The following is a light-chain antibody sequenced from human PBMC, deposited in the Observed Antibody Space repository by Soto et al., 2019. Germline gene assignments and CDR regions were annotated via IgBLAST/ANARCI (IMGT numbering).Light chain of an antibody. CDR2: EVS. Sequence: QSVLTQPASVSGSPGQSITISCTETSSDVGSYKLVSWYQQHPGKAPKLMISEVSKRPSGISDRFSGSKSGSTASLTISGLQAEDEADYYCCSYAGTSTHTVFGGGTQLTVL. CDR3: CSYAGTSTHTV. V-gene: IGLV2-23*02. J-gene: IGLJ7*01. CDR1: SSDVGSYKL.